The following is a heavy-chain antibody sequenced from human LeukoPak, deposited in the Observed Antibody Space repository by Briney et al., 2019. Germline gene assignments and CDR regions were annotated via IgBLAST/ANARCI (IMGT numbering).Heavy chain of an antibody. CDR2: ISISGSTI. J-gene: IGHJ5*02. D-gene: IGHD1-1*01. CDR3: ARDDWNDGSWFDP. Sequence: GGSLRLSCAASGFTFSIYEMNWVRHAPGKGLECVSYISISGSTIYYADSLKGRFTISRDNAKNSLHLQMNRLRAEHTAVYHCARDDWNDGSWFDPRRQGTLVTVPS. CDR1: GFTFSIYE. V-gene: IGHV3-48*03.